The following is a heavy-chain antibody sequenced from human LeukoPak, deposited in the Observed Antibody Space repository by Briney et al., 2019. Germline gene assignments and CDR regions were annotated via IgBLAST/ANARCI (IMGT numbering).Heavy chain of an antibody. V-gene: IGHV3-30*03. CDR3: ASLGGRNYRAFDY. Sequence: GGSLRLSCAASVFTFSNFGMHWVRQAPGEGLEWVAVISYDGNHKFYADSVKGRFTISRDNSKNTLYLQMNSLRAEDTAVYYCASLGGRNYRAFDYWGQGTLVTVSS. D-gene: IGHD3-16*01. CDR2: ISYDGNHK. J-gene: IGHJ4*02. CDR1: VFTFSNFG.